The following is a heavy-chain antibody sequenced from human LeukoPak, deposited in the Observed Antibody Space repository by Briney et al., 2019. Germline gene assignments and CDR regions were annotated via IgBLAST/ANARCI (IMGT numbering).Heavy chain of an antibody. CDR2: ISGSGDST. D-gene: IGHD2-15*01. Sequence: GGSLRLSCAVSGFTFSNYPMSWVRQAPGKGLEWVSVISGSGDSTYYADSVQGRFAISRDNAKNSLFLQMNSLRAEDTAVYYCARDYCSGPKCYFIDYWGQGALVTVSS. CDR3: ARDYCSGPKCYFIDY. CDR1: GFTFSNYP. J-gene: IGHJ4*02. V-gene: IGHV3-23*01.